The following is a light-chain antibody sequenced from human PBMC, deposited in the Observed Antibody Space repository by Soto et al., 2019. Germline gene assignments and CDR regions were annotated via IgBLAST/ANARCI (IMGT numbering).Light chain of an antibody. J-gene: IGKJ2*01. CDR3: QQYSSSSPT. CDR1: QRISSW. CDR2: GAS. Sequence: DIQMTQSPSTLSASVGDRVTITCRASQRISSWLAWYQQKPGKAPKLLIYGASSLESGVPSRFSGSGSVTEFTLTIDRLQPDDFATYYCQQYSSSSPTFGQGTKLEI. V-gene: IGKV1-5*01.